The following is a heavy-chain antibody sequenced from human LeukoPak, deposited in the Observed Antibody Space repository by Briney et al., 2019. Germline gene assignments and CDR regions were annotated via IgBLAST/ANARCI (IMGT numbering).Heavy chain of an antibody. Sequence: GGSLRLSCAASGFTVSSNYMSWVRQAPGKGLEWVSVIYSGGSTYYADSVKGRFTISRDNSKNTLYLQMNSLRAEDTAVYYCASRYCSGGSCYSGDYWAREPWSPSPQ. CDR3: ASRYCSGGSCYSGDY. CDR1: GFTVSSNY. D-gene: IGHD2-15*01. J-gene: IGHJ4*02. V-gene: IGHV3-66*01. CDR2: IYSGGST.